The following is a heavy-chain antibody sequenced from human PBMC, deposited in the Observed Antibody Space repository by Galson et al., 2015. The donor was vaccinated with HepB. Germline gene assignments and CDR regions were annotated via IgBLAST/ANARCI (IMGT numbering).Heavy chain of an antibody. V-gene: IGHV3-43*01. Sequence: LRLSCAASGFTFDDYTMHWVRQAPGKSLEWVSLISWDGVTTYYTNSVKGRFTISRDNSKHSLSLQMNSLRTQDTALYYCVKDLTYYYGAGISRAYGLDVWGQGTTVTVAS. CDR2: ISWDGVTT. CDR1: GFTFDDYT. D-gene: IGHD3-10*01. J-gene: IGHJ6*02. CDR3: VKDLTYYYGAGISRAYGLDV.